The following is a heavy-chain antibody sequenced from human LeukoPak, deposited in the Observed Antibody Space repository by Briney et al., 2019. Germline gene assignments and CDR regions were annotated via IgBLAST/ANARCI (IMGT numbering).Heavy chain of an antibody. D-gene: IGHD3-16*01. J-gene: IGHJ4*01. CDR3: ARNVWGSYFPFDY. CDR1: GFTFSSYE. V-gene: IGHV3-48*03. CDR2: ISSSGSTI. Sequence: PGGSLRLSCAASGFTFSSYEMNWVRQAPGKGLEWVSYISSSGSTIYYADSVKGRFTISRDNAKNSLYLQMNSLRAEDTAVYYCARNVWGSYFPFDYWGHGTLVTVSS.